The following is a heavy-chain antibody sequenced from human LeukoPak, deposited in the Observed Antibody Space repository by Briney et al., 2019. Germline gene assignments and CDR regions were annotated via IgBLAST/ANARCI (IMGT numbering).Heavy chain of an antibody. CDR1: GGSISSSSYY. CDR3: ARVGVYDSSRRQFDY. Sequence: NPSETLSLTCTVSGGSISSSSYYWGWIRQPPGKGLEWIGSIYYSGSTYYNPSLKSRVTISVDTSKNQFSLKLSSVTAADTAVYYCARVGVYDSSRRQFDYWGQGTLVTVSS. CDR2: IYYSGST. J-gene: IGHJ4*02. D-gene: IGHD3-22*01. V-gene: IGHV4-39*07.